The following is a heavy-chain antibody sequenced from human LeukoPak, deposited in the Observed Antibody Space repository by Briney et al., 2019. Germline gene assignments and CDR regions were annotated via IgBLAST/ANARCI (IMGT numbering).Heavy chain of an antibody. CDR2: INHSGST. V-gene: IGHV4-34*01. J-gene: IGHJ4*02. CDR3: ARGQGIAAAGTRQDY. Sequence: SETLSLTCAVYGGSFSGYYCSWIRQPPGKGLEWIGEINHSGSTNYNPSLKSRVTISVDTSKNQFSLKLSSVTAADTAVYYCARGQGIAAAGTRQDYWGQGTLVTVSS. D-gene: IGHD6-13*01. CDR1: GGSFSGYY.